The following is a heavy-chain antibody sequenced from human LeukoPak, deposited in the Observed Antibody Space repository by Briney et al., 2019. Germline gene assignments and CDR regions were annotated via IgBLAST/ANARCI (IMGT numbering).Heavy chain of an antibody. J-gene: IGHJ4*02. CDR2: ISSGGSTI. D-gene: IGHD6-13*01. V-gene: IGHV3-11*01. CDR3: ARRAAAGRCFAY. Sequence: GGSLRLSCAVSGFTFSDYYMSWIRQAPGKGLESVSYISSGGSTISHADSVKGRFTISRDNAENSLYLQMNSLRAEDTAVYYCARRAAAGRCFAYWGQGTLVTVSS. CDR1: GFTFSDYY.